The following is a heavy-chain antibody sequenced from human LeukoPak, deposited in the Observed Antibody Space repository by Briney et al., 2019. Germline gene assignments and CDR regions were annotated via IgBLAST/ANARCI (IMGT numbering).Heavy chain of an antibody. V-gene: IGHV4-59*08. J-gene: IGHJ3*02. CDR3: ARQPANTAAFDI. D-gene: IGHD2-2*02. CDR2: VRDNGES. CDR1: GGSIYTYY. Sequence: SETLSLTYTVSGGSIYTYYWSWIRQPPGKGLEWIAYVRDNGESNYNPSLKSRVAISLDTANNQISLRLNFVTAADTAIYYCARQPANTAAFDIWGRGTMVTVSS.